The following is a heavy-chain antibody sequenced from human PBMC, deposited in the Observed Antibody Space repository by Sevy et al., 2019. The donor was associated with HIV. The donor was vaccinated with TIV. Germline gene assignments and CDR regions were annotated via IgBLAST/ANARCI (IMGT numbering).Heavy chain of an antibody. V-gene: IGHV3-30-3*01. D-gene: IGHD1-1*01. CDR1: GFTFSSYA. Sequence: GGSLRLSCAASGFTFSSYAMHWVRQAPGKGLEWVAVMSYDGSSKYYADSVKGRFTISRDNSKNTLYLQMNSLRAEDTAVYYCARAAVEMAARQLGYFDYWGQGTLVTVSS. CDR2: MSYDGSSK. CDR3: ARAAVEMAARQLGYFDY. J-gene: IGHJ4*02.